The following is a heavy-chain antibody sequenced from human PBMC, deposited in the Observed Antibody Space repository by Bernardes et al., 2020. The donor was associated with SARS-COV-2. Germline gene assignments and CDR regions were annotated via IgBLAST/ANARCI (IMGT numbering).Heavy chain of an antibody. V-gene: IGHV3-23*01. CDR3: ARELPGRITNFGVVTRPSGMDV. CDR1: RLTFSSYT. J-gene: IGHJ6*02. D-gene: IGHD3-3*01. Sequence: GSLIPSREDHRLTFSSYTMNWVCQAPGKGLEWDSTITDSGESTYYADPVTGRFTTSRDNAKNTLYLQMKRLRAEDTPVYYCARELPGRITNFGVVTRPSGMDVWGQGATVTDSS. CDR2: ITDSGEST.